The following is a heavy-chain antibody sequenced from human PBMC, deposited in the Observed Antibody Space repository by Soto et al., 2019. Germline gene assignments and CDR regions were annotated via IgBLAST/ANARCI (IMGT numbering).Heavy chain of an antibody. V-gene: IGHV1-18*01. D-gene: IGHD3-3*01. CDR3: ARDPATFGVVPYFDY. J-gene: IGHJ4*02. CDR1: GYTFTSYG. CDR2: ISAYNGNT. Sequence: ASVKVSCKASGYTFTSYGISWVRQAPGQGLEWMGWISAYNGNTNYAQKLQGRVTMTTDTSTSTAYMELRSLRSDDTAVYYCARDPATFGVVPYFDYWGQGTLVTVSS.